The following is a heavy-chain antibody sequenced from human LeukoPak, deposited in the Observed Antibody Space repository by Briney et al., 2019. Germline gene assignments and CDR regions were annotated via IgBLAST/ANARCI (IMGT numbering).Heavy chain of an antibody. J-gene: IGHJ4*02. Sequence: ASVKVSCKASGYTFTSYDINWVRQATGQGLEWMGWMNPNSGNTGYAQKFQGRVTITRNTSISTAYMELSSLRSEDTAVYYCAREGGGQWLVPVYFDYWGQGTLVTVSS. CDR3: AREGGGQWLVPVYFDY. V-gene: IGHV1-8*03. CDR2: MNPNSGNT. D-gene: IGHD6-19*01. CDR1: GYTFTSYD.